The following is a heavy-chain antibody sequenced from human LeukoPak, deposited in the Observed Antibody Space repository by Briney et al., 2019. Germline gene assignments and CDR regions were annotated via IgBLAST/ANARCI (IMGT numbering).Heavy chain of an antibody. CDR3: ARAGEWELLYY. CDR1: GGTFSSYA. Sequence: SVKVSCKASGGTFSSYAISWVRQAPGQGLEWMGRIIPILGIANYAQKFQGRVTITADKSTSTAYMELSSLRSEDTAVYYCARAGEWELLYYWGQGTLVTVSS. J-gene: IGHJ4*02. D-gene: IGHD1-26*01. V-gene: IGHV1-69*04. CDR2: IIPILGIA.